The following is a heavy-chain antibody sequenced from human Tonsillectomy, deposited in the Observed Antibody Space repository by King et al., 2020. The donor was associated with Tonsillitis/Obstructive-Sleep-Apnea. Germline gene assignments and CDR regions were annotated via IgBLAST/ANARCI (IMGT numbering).Heavy chain of an antibody. J-gene: IGHJ4*02. V-gene: IGHV3-7*01. Sequence: QLVQSGGGLVQSGGSLRLSCAASGFTISSYWMSWVRQAPGKGLEWVANIKQDGSEKHYADSVKGRFTISRDNAKNSLYLQLNSLRAEDTAVYYCAREGGHGMGFDYWGQGTLVTDSS. CDR2: IKQDGSEK. D-gene: IGHD3-16*01. CDR1: GFTISSYW. CDR3: AREGGHGMGFDY.